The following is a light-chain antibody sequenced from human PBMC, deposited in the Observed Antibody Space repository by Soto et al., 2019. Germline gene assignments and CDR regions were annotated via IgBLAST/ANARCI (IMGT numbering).Light chain of an antibody. CDR3: SSYTSSSTWV. Sequence: QSVLTQPASVSGSPGQSITISCTGTSSDVGGYNHVAWYQQYPGKAPKLIIFEVSDRPSGISNRFSGSKSANTASLSISGLQAEDEADYYCSSYTSSSTWVFGGGTKVTVL. CDR1: SSDVGGYNH. J-gene: IGLJ3*02. CDR2: EVS. V-gene: IGLV2-14*01.